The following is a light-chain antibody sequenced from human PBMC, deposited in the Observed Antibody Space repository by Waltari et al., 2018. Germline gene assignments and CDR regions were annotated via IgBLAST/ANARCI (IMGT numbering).Light chain of an antibody. CDR2: EGN. J-gene: IGLJ2*01. V-gene: IGLV2-23*03. CDR3: CSNVGSSVF. CDR1: NSNVGSYNL. Sequence: QSALTQPASVSGSPGQSITISCTGFNSNVGSYNLVSWYQKHPGKAPKLLIYEGNRRPSVVSIRFSGSKSDNTSSLTLSGLQAEDEADYYCCSNVGSSVFFGGGTKLTVL.